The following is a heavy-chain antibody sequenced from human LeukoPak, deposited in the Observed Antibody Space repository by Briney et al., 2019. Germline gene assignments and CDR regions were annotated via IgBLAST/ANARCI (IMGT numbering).Heavy chain of an antibody. CDR1: GFTFSSYA. CDR2: ISSNGGST. V-gene: IGHV3-64D*09. Sequence: GGSLRLSCSASGFTFSSYAMHWVRQAPGKRLEYVSAISSNGGSTYYADSVKGRFTISRDNSKNTLYLQMSSLRVDDTAVYYCVKTHFDHYYGLDVWGQGTTVIVSS. J-gene: IGHJ6*02. CDR3: VKTHFDHYYGLDV.